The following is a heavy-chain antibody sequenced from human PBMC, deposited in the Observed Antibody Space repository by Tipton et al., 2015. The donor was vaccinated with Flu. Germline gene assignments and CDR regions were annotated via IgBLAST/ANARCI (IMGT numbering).Heavy chain of an antibody. J-gene: IGHJ3*02. CDR2: IFHTGST. Sequence: TLSLTCSVSGVSITSYYWSWIRQPPGKGLEWIAFIFHTGSTSYNPSLKSRVSISLDKYRTQFSLKLSSVTAADTAVYYCARAWSAFDIWGQGTMVTVSS. CDR3: ARAWSAFDI. V-gene: IGHV4-59*07. D-gene: IGHD2-15*01. CDR1: GVSITSYY.